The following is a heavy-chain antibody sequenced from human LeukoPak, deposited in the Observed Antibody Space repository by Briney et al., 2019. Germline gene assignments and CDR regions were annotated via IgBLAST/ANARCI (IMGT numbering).Heavy chain of an antibody. CDR2: IYYSGST. J-gene: IGHJ4*02. V-gene: IGHV4-59*05. CDR1: GGSISSYY. D-gene: IGHD2-21*01. Sequence: KPSETLSLTCTVSGGSISSYYWSWIRQPPGKGLEWIGSIYYSGSTYYNPSLKSRVTISVDTSKNQFSLKLSSVTAADTAVYYCARHGGGGTHYFDYWGQGTLVTVSS. CDR3: ARHGGGGTHYFDY.